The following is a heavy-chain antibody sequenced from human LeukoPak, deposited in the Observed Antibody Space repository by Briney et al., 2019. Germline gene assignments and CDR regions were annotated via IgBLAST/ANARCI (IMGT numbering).Heavy chain of an antibody. Sequence: SETLSLTCAVYGGSFSGYYWSWIRQPPGKGLEWIGEINHSGSTNYNPSLKSRVTISVDTSKNQFSLKLSSVTAADTAVYYCARGGGPYDSSGYTPTFQHWGQGTLVTVSS. CDR2: INHSGST. CDR1: GGSFSGYY. V-gene: IGHV4-34*01. CDR3: ARGGGPYDSSGYTPTFQH. D-gene: IGHD3-22*01. J-gene: IGHJ1*01.